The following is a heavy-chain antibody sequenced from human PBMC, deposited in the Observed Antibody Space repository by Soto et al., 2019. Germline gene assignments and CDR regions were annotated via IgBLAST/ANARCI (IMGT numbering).Heavy chain of an antibody. Sequence: GESLKISCKGSGYNFTIYWIGWVRQMPGKGLEWMGIIYPGDSDTRYSPSFQGQVTISADKSISTAYLQWSSLKASDTAVYYCARTGIAASGTMYGMDVWGQGTTVTVSS. V-gene: IGHV5-51*01. D-gene: IGHD6-13*01. CDR1: GYNFTIYW. CDR3: ARTGIAASGTMYGMDV. CDR2: IYPGDSDT. J-gene: IGHJ6*02.